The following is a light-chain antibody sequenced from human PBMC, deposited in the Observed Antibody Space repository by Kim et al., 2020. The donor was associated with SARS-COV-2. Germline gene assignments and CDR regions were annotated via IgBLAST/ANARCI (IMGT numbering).Light chain of an antibody. CDR2: DVS. V-gene: IGLV2-14*03. J-gene: IGLJ2*01. CDR3: SSNTSNHVV. CDR1: SSDTGDYKY. Sequence: QSALTQPASVSGSPGQSITISCTGTSSDTGDYKYVSWYQQHPGRAPKLMIYDVSYRPSGVSTRFSGSKSGNTASLTISGLQAEDEADYYCSSNTSNHVVIGGGTQLTVL.